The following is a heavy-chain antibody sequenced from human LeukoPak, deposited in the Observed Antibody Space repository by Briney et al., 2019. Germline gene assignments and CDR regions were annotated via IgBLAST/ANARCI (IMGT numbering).Heavy chain of an antibody. D-gene: IGHD4-17*01. V-gene: IGHV3-48*04. Sequence: AGGSLRLSCAASGFTFSSYSMNWVRQAPGKGLERVSYISSSGSTRYYADSVKGRFTISRDNAKNSLYLQMNSLRAEDTAVYYCARVQTTVTTLDYWGQGTLVTVSS. CDR1: GFTFSSYS. CDR3: ARVQTTVTTLDY. CDR2: ISSSGSTR. J-gene: IGHJ4*02.